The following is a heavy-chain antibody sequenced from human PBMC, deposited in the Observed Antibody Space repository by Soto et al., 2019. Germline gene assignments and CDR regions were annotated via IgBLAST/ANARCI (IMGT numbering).Heavy chain of an antibody. CDR1: GGSIVGGGYS. D-gene: IGHD6-25*01. Sequence: SGTLSLTCAVSGGSIVGGGYSWSWIRQPPGKGLEWIGNIYHSGITYYNPSLKSRVTISVDRSKNQFSLRLSSVTAADTAVYYCARDRGSSTGSGMNVWGQGTTVTVSS. CDR2: IYHSGIT. V-gene: IGHV4-30-2*01. J-gene: IGHJ6*02. CDR3: ARDRGSSTGSGMNV.